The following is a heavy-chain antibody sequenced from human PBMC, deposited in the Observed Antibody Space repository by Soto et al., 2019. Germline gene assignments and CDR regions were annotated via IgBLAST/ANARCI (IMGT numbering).Heavy chain of an antibody. Sequence: PSETLSLTCAVYGGSVSGYYWSWIRQPPGKGLEWIGEINHSGSTNYNPSLKSRVTISVDTSKNQFSLKLSSVTAADTAVYYCARGDGVVVPAELDNWFDPWGQGTLVTVSS. V-gene: IGHV4-34*01. J-gene: IGHJ5*02. CDR2: INHSGST. CDR1: GGSVSGYY. D-gene: IGHD2-2*01. CDR3: ARGDGVVVPAELDNWFDP.